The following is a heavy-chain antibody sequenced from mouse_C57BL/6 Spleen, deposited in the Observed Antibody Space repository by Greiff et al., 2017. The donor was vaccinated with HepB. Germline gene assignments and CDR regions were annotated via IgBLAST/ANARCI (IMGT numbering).Heavy chain of an antibody. CDR1: GYTFTSYW. V-gene: IGHV1-64*01. CDR2: IHPNSGST. J-gene: IGHJ2*01. CDR3: ARLGGNYLFDY. D-gene: IGHD2-1*01. Sequence: QVQLQQPGAELVKPGASVKLSCKASGYTFTSYWMHWVKQRPGQGLEWIGMIHPNSGSTNYNEKFKSKATLTVDKSSSTAYMQLSILTSEDSAVYYCARLGGNYLFDYWGQGTTLTVSS.